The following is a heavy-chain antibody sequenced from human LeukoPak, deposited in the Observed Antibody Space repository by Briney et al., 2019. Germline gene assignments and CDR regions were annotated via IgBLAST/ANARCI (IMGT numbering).Heavy chain of an antibody. Sequence: PSETLSLTCAVSGYSISSGYYWGWIRQPPGKGLEWIGSIYHSGSTYYNPSLKSRVTISVDTSKNQFSLKLSSVTAADTAVYYCARSSHPSSPDYWGQGTLVTVSS. D-gene: IGHD6-13*01. CDR3: ARSSHPSSPDY. J-gene: IGHJ4*02. V-gene: IGHV4-38-2*01. CDR1: GYSISSGYY. CDR2: IYHSGST.